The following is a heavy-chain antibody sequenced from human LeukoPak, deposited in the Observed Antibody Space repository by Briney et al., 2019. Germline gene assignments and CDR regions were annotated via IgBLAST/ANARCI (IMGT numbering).Heavy chain of an antibody. CDR1: GYTFTSYY. D-gene: IGHD2-2*01. CDR3: ARDARGYCSSTSCSSGDY. CDR2: INPSGGST. J-gene: IGHJ4*02. Sequence: ASVKVSCKASGYTFTSYYMHWVRQAPGQGLEWMGIINPSGGSTSYAQKFQGRVTMTRDTSTSTAYMELSSLRSEDTAVYYCARDARGYCSSTSCSSGDYWGQGTLVTVSS. V-gene: IGHV1-46*03.